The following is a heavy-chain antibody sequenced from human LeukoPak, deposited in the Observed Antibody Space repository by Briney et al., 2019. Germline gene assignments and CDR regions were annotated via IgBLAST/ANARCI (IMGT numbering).Heavy chain of an antibody. CDR1: GFTFSNGW. CDR2: IKSKSERGTT. D-gene: IGHD2-2*02. Sequence: GGSLRLSCVASGFTFSNGWMSWVRQAPGKGLEWVGRIKSKSERGTTDYAAPVKGRFTISRDGSTNTVYLHMNSLKTEDTTVYFCTSNLYCSTSSCYTLDNWGQGTLVAVSP. CDR3: TSNLYCSTSSCYTLDN. J-gene: IGHJ4*02. V-gene: IGHV3-15*01.